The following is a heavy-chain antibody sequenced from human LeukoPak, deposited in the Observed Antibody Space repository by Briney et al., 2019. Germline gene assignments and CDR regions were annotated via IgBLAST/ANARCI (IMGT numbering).Heavy chain of an antibody. CDR2: ISRSGSAM. CDR3: AREISALGNYFDF. J-gene: IGHJ4*02. D-gene: IGHD7-27*01. Sequence: PGGSLRLSCAPSGFTLSNYEMNWVRQAPGKGLEWISYISRSGSAMYYADSVKGRFAISRDNAKNSLYLQMNSLRAEDTAVYYCAREISALGNYFDFWGQGTLVTVSS. V-gene: IGHV3-48*03. CDR1: GFTLSNYE.